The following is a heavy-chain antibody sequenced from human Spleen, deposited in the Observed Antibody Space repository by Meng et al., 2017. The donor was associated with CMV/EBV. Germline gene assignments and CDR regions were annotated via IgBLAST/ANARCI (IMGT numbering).Heavy chain of an antibody. CDR1: GCSISSGYFS. J-gene: IGHJ4*02. CDR3: ARERGEYGGRDY. V-gene: IGHV4-30-4*08. CDR2: IYYSVST. Sequence: QVELQESGPGLVKPSQTLSLTCTVSGCSISSGYFSWSWIRQPPGKGLEWIGYIYYSVSTYYYPSLKSRVTISVDTSKNQFSLKLSSVTAADTAVYYCARERGEYGGRDYWGQGTLVTVSS. D-gene: IGHD4-23*01.